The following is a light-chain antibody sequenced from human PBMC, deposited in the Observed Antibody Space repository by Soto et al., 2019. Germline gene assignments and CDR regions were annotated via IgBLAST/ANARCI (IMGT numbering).Light chain of an antibody. CDR3: PWYTDWPT. Sequence: EVVMTQSPAILSVSPGERATLSCRASQSGFTNLAWYQQKPGQAPRLLIYGAATRATGLPARFSGSGSGTEYNLTISSLQSEDFDVSYCPWYTDWPTFGGGTKVEIK. J-gene: IGKJ4*01. CDR2: GAA. V-gene: IGKV3-15*01. CDR1: QSGFTN.